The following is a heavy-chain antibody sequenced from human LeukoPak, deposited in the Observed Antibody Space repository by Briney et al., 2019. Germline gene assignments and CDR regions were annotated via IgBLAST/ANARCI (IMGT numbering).Heavy chain of an antibody. V-gene: IGHV4-39*01. CDR1: GGSISSSSYY. Sequence: SETLSLTCTVSGGSISSSSYYWGWIRQPPGKGLEWIGSIYYSGSTYYNPSLKSRVTISVDTSKNQFSLKLSSVTAADTAVYYCARNLLREWFGESFDIWGQGTMVTVSS. D-gene: IGHD3-10*01. CDR2: IYYSGST. J-gene: IGHJ3*02. CDR3: ARNLLREWFGESFDI.